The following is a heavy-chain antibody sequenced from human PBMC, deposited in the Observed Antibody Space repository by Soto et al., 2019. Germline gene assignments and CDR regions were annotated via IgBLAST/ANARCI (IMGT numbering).Heavy chain of an antibody. V-gene: IGHV1-18*04. CDR2: ISAYNGNT. D-gene: IGHD3-22*01. CDR3: ARDQNYYDSSGYYPVGFDY. CDR1: GYTFTSYG. Sequence: GASVKVSCKASGYTFTSYGISWVRQAPGQGLEWMGWISAYNGNTNYAQKLQGRVTMTTDTSTSTAYMELRSLRSDDTAVYYRARDQNYYDSSGYYPVGFDYWGQGTLVTVSS. J-gene: IGHJ4*02.